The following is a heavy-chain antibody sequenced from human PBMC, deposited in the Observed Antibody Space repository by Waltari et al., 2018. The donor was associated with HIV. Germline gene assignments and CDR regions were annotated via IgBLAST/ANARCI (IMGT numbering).Heavy chain of an antibody. D-gene: IGHD3-16*01. J-gene: IGHJ4*02. V-gene: IGHV1-2*02. CDR3: AVPWGMTEPTDY. CDR2: VNTNSGGT. CDR1: GYTFTSPGYY. Sequence: QAQLVQSGAEVKKPGASVKVSCKASGYTFTSPGYYVHWVRQAPGQGLEWMGWVNTNSGGTVYAQNFQGRVTRTRDTSISTDYMELSRLRSDDTAIYYCAVPWGMTEPTDYWGQGTLVTVSS.